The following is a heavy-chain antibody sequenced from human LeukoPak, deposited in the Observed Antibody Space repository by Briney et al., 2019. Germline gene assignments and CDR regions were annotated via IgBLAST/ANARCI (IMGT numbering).Heavy chain of an antibody. Sequence: GGSLPHSCAASGFTFRSYIMLWVCQAPGKGLEWVSAISGGGATTDYADSVKGRFTISRDNSKNTLYLQMNSLSAEDTAVYYCAKKPVGPNPFDSLGQGTRVTVSS. D-gene: IGHD1-26*01. J-gene: IGHJ4*02. CDR1: GFTFRSYI. CDR3: AKKPVGPNPFDS. CDR2: ISGGGATT. V-gene: IGHV3-23*01.